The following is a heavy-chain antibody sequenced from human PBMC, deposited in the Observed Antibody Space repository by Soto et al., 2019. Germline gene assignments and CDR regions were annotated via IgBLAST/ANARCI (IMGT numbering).Heavy chain of an antibody. Sequence: QVQLVQSGPEVKKPGASVTVSCKTSGYTFTDHGIDWVRQAPGQGLEWVGWVSSYNGNTNYAYNLKDRVIMTTDASTSTAYMELGGLRSDDTAVYYCAREVEGSYSPADFGGKGTPVTVSS. J-gene: IGHJ4*02. CDR3: AREVEGSYSPADF. V-gene: IGHV1-18*01. CDR1: GYTFTDHG. D-gene: IGHD3-10*01. CDR2: VSSYNGNT.